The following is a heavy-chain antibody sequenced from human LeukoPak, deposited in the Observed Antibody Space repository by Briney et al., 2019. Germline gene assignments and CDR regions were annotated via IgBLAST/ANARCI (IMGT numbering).Heavy chain of an antibody. CDR2: ISTSSSTT. CDR3: VKLVGVGELFWGHFLEDF. Sequence: GGSLRLSCVASGFNFGSYSMNWVRQAPGKGLEWISYISTSSSTTYYADSVKGRFTISRDNSKNTLYLQMNSLRAEDTAVYYCVKLVGVGELFWGHFLEDFWGQGTLVTVSS. V-gene: IGHV3-23*01. CDR1: GFNFGSYS. D-gene: IGHD3-10*01. J-gene: IGHJ4*02.